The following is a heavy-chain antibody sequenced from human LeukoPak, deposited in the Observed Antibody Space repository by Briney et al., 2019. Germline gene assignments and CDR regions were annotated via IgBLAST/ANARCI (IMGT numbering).Heavy chain of an antibody. CDR1: GFTLDDSA. CDR3: ARVGVARSSGSGSYLCYLDY. Sequence: GRSLRPSYPADGFTLDDSAMHWARQRPGKGLEWDAGITWNSYTIGYGDSVKGRFTIARDNAKNSLYLLMNSLGPDDTASYYCARVGVARSSGSGSYLCYLDYWGQGALVTVSA. CDR2: ITWNSYTI. J-gene: IGHJ4*02. D-gene: IGHD3-10*01. V-gene: IGHV3-9*01.